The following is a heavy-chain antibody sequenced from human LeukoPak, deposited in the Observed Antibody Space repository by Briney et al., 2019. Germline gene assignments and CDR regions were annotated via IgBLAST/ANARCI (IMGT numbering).Heavy chain of an antibody. CDR3: AKGDTTWELPHDY. J-gene: IGHJ4*02. CDR1: GFTFSSYS. CDR2: ISSSSSYI. D-gene: IGHD1-26*01. Sequence: GGSLRLSCAASGFTFSSYSMNWVRQAPGKGLEWVSSISSSSSYIYYADSLKGRFTISRDKSKNTLYLQMNSLRAEDTAVYYCAKGDTTWELPHDYWGQGTLVTVSS. V-gene: IGHV3-21*04.